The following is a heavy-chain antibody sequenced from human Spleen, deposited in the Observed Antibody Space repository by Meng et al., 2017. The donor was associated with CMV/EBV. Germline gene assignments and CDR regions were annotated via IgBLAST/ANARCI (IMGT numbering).Heavy chain of an antibody. CDR1: GTTFSANY. Sequence: CKASGTTFSANYLHWVRQAPGQGLEWMGRINPNSGATNYAEEFQGRVTITRDTSSITVYMELSRLRSDDTAMYFCASAVAANFRYFDFWGQGALVTVSS. D-gene: IGHD6-19*01. CDR3: ASAVAANFRYFDF. CDR2: INPNSGAT. J-gene: IGHJ4*02. V-gene: IGHV1-2*06.